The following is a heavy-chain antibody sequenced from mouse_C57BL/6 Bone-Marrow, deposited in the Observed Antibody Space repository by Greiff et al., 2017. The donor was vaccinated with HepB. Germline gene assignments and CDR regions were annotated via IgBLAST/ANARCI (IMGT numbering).Heavy chain of an antibody. CDR2: ISSGSSTI. Sequence: EVKVEESGGGLVKPGGSLKLSCAASGFTFSDYGMHWVRQAPEKGLEWVAYISSGSSTIYYADTVKGRFTISRDNAKNTLFLQMTSLRSEDTAMYYCASHYYYDSSHAYWYFDVWGTGTTVTVSS. CDR3: ASHYYYDSSHAYWYFDV. CDR1: GFTFSDYG. J-gene: IGHJ1*03. V-gene: IGHV5-17*01. D-gene: IGHD1-1*01.